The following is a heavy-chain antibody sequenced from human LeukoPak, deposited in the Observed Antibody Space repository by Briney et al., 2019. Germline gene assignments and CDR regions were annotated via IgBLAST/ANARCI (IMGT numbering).Heavy chain of an antibody. CDR3: ARGPERLTLDY. D-gene: IGHD6-19*01. CDR1: GGSISSYY. V-gene: IGHV4-59*01. J-gene: IGHJ4*02. CDR2: IYYSGST. Sequence: SETLSLTCTVSGGSISSYYWSWIRQPPGKGLEWIGYIYYSGSTNYNPSLKSRVTISVDTSKNQFSLKLSSVTAADTAVYYCARGPERLTLDYWGQGTLVTVSS.